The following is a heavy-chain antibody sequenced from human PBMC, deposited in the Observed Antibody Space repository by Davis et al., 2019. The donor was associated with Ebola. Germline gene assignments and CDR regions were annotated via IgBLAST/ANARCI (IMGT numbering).Heavy chain of an antibody. CDR3: ASGTIFGVVRYYYYGMDV. CDR2: INHSGST. CDR1: GGSFSGYS. Sequence: MPSETLSLTCAVYGGSFSGYSWSWIRQPPGKGLEWIGEINHSGSTNYNPSLKSRVTISVDTSKNQFSLKLSSVTAADTAVYYCASGTIFGVVRYYYYGMDVWGQGTTVTVSS. J-gene: IGHJ6*02. D-gene: IGHD3-3*01. V-gene: IGHV4-34*01.